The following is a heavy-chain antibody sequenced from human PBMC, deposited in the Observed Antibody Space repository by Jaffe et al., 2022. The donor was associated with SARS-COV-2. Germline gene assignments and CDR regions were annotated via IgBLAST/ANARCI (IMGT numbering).Heavy chain of an antibody. D-gene: IGHD5-18*01. CDR2: INSDGSST. J-gene: IGHJ4*02. V-gene: IGHV3-74*01. Sequence: EVQLVESGGGLVQPGGSLRLSCAASGFTFSSYWMHWVRQAPGKGLVWVSRINSDGSSTSYADSVKGRFTISRDNAKNTLYLQMNSLRAEDTAVYYCARESRGYSYGYPFDYWGQGTLVTVSS. CDR1: GFTFSSYW. CDR3: ARESRGYSYGYPFDY.